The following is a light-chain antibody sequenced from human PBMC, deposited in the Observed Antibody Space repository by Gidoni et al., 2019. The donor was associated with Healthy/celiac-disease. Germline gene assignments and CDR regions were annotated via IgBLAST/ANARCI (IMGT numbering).Light chain of an antibody. CDR1: QNISSY. CDR3: QQSYSTPYT. V-gene: IGKV1-39*01. J-gene: IGKJ2*01. Sequence: DIQMTQSPSSLSASVGDRVTIPCRASQNISSYLKWYQQKPGKAPKLLIYAASSLQSGVPSRFSGSGSGTDFTLTISSLQPEDFATYYCQQSYSTPYTFGQGTKLEIK. CDR2: AAS.